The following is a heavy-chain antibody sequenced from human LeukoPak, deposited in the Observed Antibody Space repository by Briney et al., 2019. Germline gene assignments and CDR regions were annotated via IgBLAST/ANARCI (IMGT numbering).Heavy chain of an antibody. V-gene: IGHV4-61*08. D-gene: IGHD6-13*01. CDR1: GGSVSSGGHY. Sequence: SETLSLTCTVSGGSVSSGGHYWSWIRQPPGKGLEWIGYMHNSGTPNYSPSLKSRVTMSADTSKNQFSLNLSSVTAADTAVYYCVRVPAAGTGPDYWGQGTLVSVSS. CDR3: VRVPAAGTGPDY. J-gene: IGHJ4*02. CDR2: MHNSGTP.